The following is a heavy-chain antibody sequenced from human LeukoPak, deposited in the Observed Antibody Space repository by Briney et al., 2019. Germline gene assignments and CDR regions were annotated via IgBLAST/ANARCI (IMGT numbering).Heavy chain of an antibody. CDR2: IYYRGTT. D-gene: IGHD5-12*01. Sequence: SETLSLTCAVSGGSINSYYWSWIRQPPGKGLEWIGYIYYRGTTNYNPSLKSRVTISVDTSKNQFSLKLSSVTAADTAVYYCARGRYLVGYSGFGFDYWGQGTLVTVSS. J-gene: IGHJ4*02. CDR1: GGSINSYY. V-gene: IGHV4-59*01. CDR3: ARGRYLVGYSGFGFDY.